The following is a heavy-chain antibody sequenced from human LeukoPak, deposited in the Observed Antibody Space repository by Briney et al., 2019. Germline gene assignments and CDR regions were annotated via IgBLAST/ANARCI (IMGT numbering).Heavy chain of an antibody. Sequence: SETLSLTCTVSGGSISSSSYYWGWIRQPPWKGLEWIGSIYYSGSTYYNPSLKSRVTISVDTSKNQFSLRLSSVTAADTAVYYCARVTGYIVEDYFDYWGQGTLVTVSS. CDR3: ARVTGYIVEDYFDY. D-gene: IGHD3-22*01. CDR2: IYYSGST. CDR1: GGSISSSSYY. J-gene: IGHJ4*02. V-gene: IGHV4-39*07.